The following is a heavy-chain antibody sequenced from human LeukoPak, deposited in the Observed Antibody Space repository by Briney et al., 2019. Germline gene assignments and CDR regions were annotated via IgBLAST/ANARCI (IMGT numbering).Heavy chain of an antibody. D-gene: IGHD3-10*01. CDR3: ARTFGVLLWFGEYPVDI. V-gene: IGHV3-66*01. CDR2: IYSGGST. J-gene: IGHJ3*02. CDR1: GFTVSSNY. Sequence: GGSLRHSCAASGFTVSSNYMSWVRQAPGKGLEWVSVIYSGGSTYYADSVKGRFTISRDNSKNTLYLQMNSLRAEDTAVYYCARTFGVLLWFGEYPVDIWGQGTMVTVSS.